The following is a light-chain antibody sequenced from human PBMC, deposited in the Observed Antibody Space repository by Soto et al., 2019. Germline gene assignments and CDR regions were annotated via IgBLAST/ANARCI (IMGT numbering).Light chain of an antibody. V-gene: IGLV2-14*01. CDR2: DVS. J-gene: IGLJ1*01. CDR1: SSDVVGYYY. CDR3: SSYTSSSPYV. Sequence: QSVLTQPASVSRSPGQSITISCTGTSSDVVGYYYVSSYQQHPGKALKLMIYDVSNRPSGVSNRCSGSKSGNTASTTISGHQAEDKADYYCSSYTSSSPYVFGTGTKVTVL.